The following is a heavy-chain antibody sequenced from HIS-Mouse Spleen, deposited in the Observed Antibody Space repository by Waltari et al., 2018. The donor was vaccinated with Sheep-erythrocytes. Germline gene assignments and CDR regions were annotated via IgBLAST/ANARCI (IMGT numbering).Heavy chain of an antibody. CDR1: GGSISSYY. D-gene: IGHD3-22*01. V-gene: IGHV4-59*08. J-gene: IGHJ3*02. CDR3: ARISSRDYYDSSGYYYSDAFDI. Sequence: QVQLQESGPGLVKPSETLSLTCTVSGGSISSYYWSWIRQPPGKGLEWIGYIYYSGSPNHHPPLKSRVTISVDTSKNQFSLKLSSVTAADTAVYYCARISSRDYYDSSGYYYSDAFDIWGQGTMVTVSS. CDR2: IYYSGSP.